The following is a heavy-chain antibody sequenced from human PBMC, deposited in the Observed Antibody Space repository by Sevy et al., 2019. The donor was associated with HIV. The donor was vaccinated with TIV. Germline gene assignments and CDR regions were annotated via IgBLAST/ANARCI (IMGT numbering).Heavy chain of an antibody. CDR2: ISSSSTI. D-gene: IGHD3-22*01. J-gene: IGHJ6*02. Sequence: GGSLRLSCAASGFTFSSYSMNWVRQAPGKGLEWVSYISSSSTIYYADSVKGRFTISRDNAKNSLYLQMNSLRAEDTAVYYCARERVYYYDSSGYRDSYGMDVWGQGTTVTVSS. CDR3: ARERVYYYDSSGYRDSYGMDV. CDR1: GFTFSSYS. V-gene: IGHV3-48*01.